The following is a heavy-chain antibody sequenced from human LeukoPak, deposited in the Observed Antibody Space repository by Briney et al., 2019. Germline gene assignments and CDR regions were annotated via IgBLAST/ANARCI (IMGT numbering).Heavy chain of an antibody. Sequence: GGSLRLSCAASGFTFSGYEMNWVRQAPGKGLEWVSYISGSGTTIYYADSVKGQFTISRDNSKNTFYLEMNSLRAEDTAVYYCARSRGATGYYWVDYWGQGTLVTVSS. J-gene: IGHJ4*02. CDR3: ARSRGATGYYWVDY. V-gene: IGHV3-48*03. CDR1: GFTFSGYE. D-gene: IGHD3-22*01. CDR2: ISGSGTTI.